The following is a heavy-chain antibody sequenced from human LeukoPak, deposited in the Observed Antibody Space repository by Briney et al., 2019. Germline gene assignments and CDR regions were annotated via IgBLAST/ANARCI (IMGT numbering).Heavy chain of an antibody. CDR3: ARYYYDSTAYYFDY. J-gene: IGHJ4*02. CDR1: GGSISSYY. V-gene: IGHV4-59*01. Sequence: SETLSLTRTVSGGSISSYYWSWIRQPPGKGLEWIGYIYYSGSTNYNPSLKSRVTISVDTSKNQFSLKLSSVTAADTAVYYCARYYYDSTAYYFDYWGQGTLVTVSS. D-gene: IGHD3-22*01. CDR2: IYYSGST.